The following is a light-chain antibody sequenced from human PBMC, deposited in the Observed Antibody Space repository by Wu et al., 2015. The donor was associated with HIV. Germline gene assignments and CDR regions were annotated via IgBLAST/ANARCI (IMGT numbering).Light chain of an antibody. CDR1: QTVGSN. J-gene: IGKJ1*01. CDR3: QQYRDWSWT. CDR2: GAS. V-gene: IGKV3-15*01. Sequence: EIVMTQSPATLSVSPGERATLSCRASQTVGSNLAWYQQKAGQTPRLLIYGASTRATGVPARFSGSGSGTAFTLIISSLQSEDLAVYYCQQYRDWSWTFGQGPKVEFK.